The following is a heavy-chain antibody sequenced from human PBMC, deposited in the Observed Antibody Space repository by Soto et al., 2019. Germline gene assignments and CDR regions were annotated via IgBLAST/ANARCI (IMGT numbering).Heavy chain of an antibody. D-gene: IGHD6-19*01. CDR1: GFTFINYA. V-gene: IGHV3-23*01. CDR2: ITSAGST. Sequence: EVQLLESGGDLAQPGGSLRLICAASGFTFINYAMTWVRQSPGKGLEWVSTITSAGSTFYGDTVKGRFTISRDNSKSTLDLQMNSLGAEDTAVYYCAKTDKFHSQSSGWANRFDSWGQGTLVTVSS. CDR3: AKTDKFHSQSSGWANRFDS. J-gene: IGHJ4*02.